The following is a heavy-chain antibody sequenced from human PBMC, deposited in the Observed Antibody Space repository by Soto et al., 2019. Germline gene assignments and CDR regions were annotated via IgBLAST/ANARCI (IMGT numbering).Heavy chain of an antibody. CDR2: ISTTSTFT. V-gene: IGHV3-11*06. Sequence: SVGSLRLSCAASGFTFSESFMSWIRQAPGKGLEWVSSISTTSTFTDYAASLKGRVTVSRDNSRNALFLQLDSLRDEDTAVYFCARGAVSRQHFYYGFDVWGQGTTVTVSS. CDR3: ARGAVSRQHFYYGFDV. D-gene: IGHD4-17*01. CDR1: GFTFSESF. J-gene: IGHJ6*02.